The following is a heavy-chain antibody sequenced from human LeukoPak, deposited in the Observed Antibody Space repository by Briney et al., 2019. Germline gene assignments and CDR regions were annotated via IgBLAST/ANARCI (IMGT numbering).Heavy chain of an antibody. CDR2: INHSGST. V-gene: IGHV4-39*07. CDR1: GGSIRSSNHY. J-gene: IGHJ6*03. Sequence: SETLSLTCAVSGGSIRSSNHYWGWIRQPPGKGLEWIGEINHSGSTNYNPSLKSRVTISVDTSRNQFSLKLSSVTAADTAVYYCARVLRTYYYYYYYMDVWGKGTTVTVSS. CDR3: ARVLRTYYYYYYYMDV. D-gene: IGHD3-3*01.